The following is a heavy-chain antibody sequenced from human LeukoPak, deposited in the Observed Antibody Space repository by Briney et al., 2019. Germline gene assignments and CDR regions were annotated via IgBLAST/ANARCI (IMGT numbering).Heavy chain of an antibody. D-gene: IGHD3-3*01. V-gene: IGHV4-59*12. CDR2: IYYSGST. CDR1: GGSISSYY. CDR3: ARVRYDFWSGRYPTGWYFDL. Sequence: PSETLSLTCTVSGGSISSYYWSWIRQPPWKGLEWIGYIYYSGSTNYNPSLKSRVTMSVDTSKNQFSLKLSSVTAADTAVYYCARVRYDFWSGRYPTGWYFDLWGRGTLVTVSS. J-gene: IGHJ2*01.